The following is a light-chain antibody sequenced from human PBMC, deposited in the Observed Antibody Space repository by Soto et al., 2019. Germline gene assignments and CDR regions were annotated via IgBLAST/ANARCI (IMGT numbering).Light chain of an antibody. CDR1: TGDVTSGHY. CDR3: LLAYSSSRPV. J-gene: IGLJ2*01. Sequence: QAVVTQEPSLTVSPGGTVTLTCGSSTGDVTSGHYPYWFQQKPGQAPRTLIYDTSNKHSWTPARFSGSLLGGKAALTLSGAQPEDEAIYYCLLAYSSSRPVLGGGTKLTVL. V-gene: IGLV7-46*01. CDR2: DTS.